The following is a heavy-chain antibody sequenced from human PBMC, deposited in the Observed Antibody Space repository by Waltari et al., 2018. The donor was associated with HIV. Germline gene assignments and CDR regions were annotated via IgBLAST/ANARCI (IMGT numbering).Heavy chain of an antibody. V-gene: IGHV4-59*01. Sequence: QVQLQESGPGLVKPSETLSLTCTVSGGSISNYYVSWFRQPPGKGLEWIGYMYYSGSTNYNPSLKSRVTISVDTSKNQFSLKLSSVTAADTAVYYCARGIYGDISGDMDVWGQGTTVTVSS. CDR2: MYYSGST. D-gene: IGHD3-3*01. J-gene: IGHJ6*02. CDR1: GGSISNYY. CDR3: ARGIYGDISGDMDV.